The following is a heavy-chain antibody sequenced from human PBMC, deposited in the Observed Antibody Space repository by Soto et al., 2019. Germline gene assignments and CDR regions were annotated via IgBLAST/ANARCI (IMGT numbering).Heavy chain of an antibody. D-gene: IGHD1-26*01. V-gene: IGHV1-3*01. CDR1: GYTFTSYA. CDR2: INAGNGNT. J-gene: IGHJ4*02. CDR3: ARARTGGSYFDY. Sequence: ASVKVSCKASGYTFTSYAMHWVRQAPGQRLEWMGWINAGNGNTKYSQKFQGRVTITRDTSASTAYMELSSLRSEDTAVYYCARARTGGSYFDYWGQGTLVTVSS.